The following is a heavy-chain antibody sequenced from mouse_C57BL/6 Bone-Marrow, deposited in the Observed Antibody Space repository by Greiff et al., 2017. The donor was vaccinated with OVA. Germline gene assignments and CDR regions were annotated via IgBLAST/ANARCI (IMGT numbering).Heavy chain of an antibody. V-gene: IGHV1-26*01. Sequence: EVQLQQSGPELVKPGASVKISCKASGYTFTDYYMNWVKQSHGKSLEWIGDINPNNGGTSYNQKFKGKATLTVDKSSSTAYMELRSLTSEDSAVYYCARRITTGFDYWGQGTTLTVSS. CDR1: GYTFTDYY. J-gene: IGHJ2*01. D-gene: IGHD1-1*01. CDR3: ARRITTGFDY. CDR2: INPNNGGT.